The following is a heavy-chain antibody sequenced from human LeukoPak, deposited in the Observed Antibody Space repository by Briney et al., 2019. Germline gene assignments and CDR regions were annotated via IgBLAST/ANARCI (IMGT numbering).Heavy chain of an antibody. CDR2: ISGSGGST. CDR1: GFTFDDYG. J-gene: IGHJ6*03. D-gene: IGHD2-2*01. V-gene: IGHV3-23*01. CDR3: AGSVVPAATYYYYYYMDV. Sequence: GGSLRLSCAASGFTFDDYGMSWVRQAPGKGLEWVSAISGSGGSTYYADSVKGRFTISRDNSKNTLYLQMNSLRAEDTAVYYCAGSVVPAATYYYYYYMDVWGKGTTVTVSS.